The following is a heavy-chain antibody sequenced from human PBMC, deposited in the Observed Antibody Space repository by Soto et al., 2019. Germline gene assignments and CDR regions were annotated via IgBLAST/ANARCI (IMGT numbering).Heavy chain of an antibody. J-gene: IGHJ4*02. V-gene: IGHV3-30-3*01. Sequence: VQVVESGGGVVQPGRSLRLSCAASGCTFSSYAMHWVRQAPGKGLDWVAIISYDGNNKYYADSVKGRFTISRDNSKNILYLQMNSLRAEDTALFFCARSRGYNYGYVDYWGRGTLVTVSS. D-gene: IGHD5-18*01. CDR1: GCTFSSYA. CDR3: ARSRGYNYGYVDY. CDR2: ISYDGNNK.